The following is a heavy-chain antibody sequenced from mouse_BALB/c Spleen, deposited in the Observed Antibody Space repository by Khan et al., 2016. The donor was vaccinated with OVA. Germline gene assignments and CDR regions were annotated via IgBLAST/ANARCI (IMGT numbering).Heavy chain of an antibody. J-gene: IGHJ4*01. V-gene: IGHV2-6-7*01. D-gene: IGHD2-1*01. Sequence: VQLQESGPGLVAPSQSLSITCTVSGFSLNGYGVNWVRQPPGKGLEWLGMIWGDGSTDYNSVLNSRLSISKAKSKSQVFLQMNRLQTDDTAMYYCARDYDGHYREAMDYWGQGTSVTVSS. CDR1: GFSLNGYG. CDR2: IWGDGST. CDR3: ARDYDGHYREAMDY.